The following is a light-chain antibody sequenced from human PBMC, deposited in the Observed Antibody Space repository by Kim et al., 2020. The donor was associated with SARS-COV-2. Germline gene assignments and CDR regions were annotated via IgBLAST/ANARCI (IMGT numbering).Light chain of an antibody. V-gene: IGKV3-11*01. J-gene: IGKJ4*01. CDR3: QQRDSWPPAVS. CDR1: QSIDTS. Sequence: PGERATLSCRASQSIDTSFAWYHHRPGQAPRLLVYDASIRATGVPDRFSGSGSGTDFTLTISSLEPEDFSTYYCQQRDSWPPAVSFGGGTKVDIK. CDR2: DAS.